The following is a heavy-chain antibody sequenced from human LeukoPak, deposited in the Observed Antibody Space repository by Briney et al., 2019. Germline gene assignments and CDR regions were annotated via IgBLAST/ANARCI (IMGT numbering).Heavy chain of an antibody. CDR3: ARVRITMIVGGNFDY. J-gene: IGHJ4*02. CDR1: GFTLSSYA. CDR2: ISYDGSNK. V-gene: IGHV3-30-3*01. Sequence: GRSLRLSCAASGFTLSSYAMHWVRQAPGKGLEWVAVISYDGSNKYYADSVKGRFTISRDNSKNTLYLQMNSLRAEDTAVYYCARVRITMIVGGNFDYWGQGTLVTVSS. D-gene: IGHD3-22*01.